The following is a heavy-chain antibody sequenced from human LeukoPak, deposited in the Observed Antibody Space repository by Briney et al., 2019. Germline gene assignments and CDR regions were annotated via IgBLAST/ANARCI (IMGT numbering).Heavy chain of an antibody. CDR2: IGGGVTT. V-gene: IGHV3-23*01. D-gene: IGHD6-19*01. Sequence: GGSLRLSCAASGFTFSNYVMSWVRQAPGKGLEWVSAIGGGVTTYYTAYVKGRFTILRDNSTHTLYLQRTSLRAEETAIYYCANTGRLQAVAGWIDHWGQGTLVTVS. J-gene: IGHJ4*02. CDR1: GFTFSNYV. CDR3: ANTGRLQAVAGWIDH.